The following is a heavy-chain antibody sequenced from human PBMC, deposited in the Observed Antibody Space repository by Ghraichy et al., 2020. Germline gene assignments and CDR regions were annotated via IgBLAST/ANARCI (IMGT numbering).Heavy chain of an antibody. CDR1: GFTVRSNY. J-gene: IGHJ4*02. CDR2: IYSGDAT. D-gene: IGHD3-22*01. V-gene: IGHV3-53*01. CDR3: ARGGYPTYYFDY. Sequence: GGSLRLSCAASGFTVRSNYMSWVRQAPGRGLEWVSVIYSGDATYYADFVKGRFTISRDNPKNTVYLQMNSLRAEDTAVYYCARGGYPTYYFDYWGQGTTVTVSS.